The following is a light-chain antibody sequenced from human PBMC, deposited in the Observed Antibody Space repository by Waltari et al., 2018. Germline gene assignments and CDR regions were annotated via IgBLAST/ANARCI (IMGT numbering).Light chain of an antibody. CDR2: DVT. CDR1: TRDVGRYNY. CDR3: CSFAGAYTWI. Sequence: SALTQPRSVSGSPGPSVTISCTGTTRDVGRYNYVSWYQHPPGKAPELLMFDVTQRPSGVPDRFSGSKSANTASLTISGLQPDDEADYYCCSFAGAYTWIFGGGTKVTVL. J-gene: IGLJ2*01. V-gene: IGLV2-11*01.